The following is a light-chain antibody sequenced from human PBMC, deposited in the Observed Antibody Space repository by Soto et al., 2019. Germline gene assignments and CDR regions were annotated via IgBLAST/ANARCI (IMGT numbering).Light chain of an antibody. CDR1: SSDVGGSNF. Sequence: QSVLTQPASVSDSPGRSITISCTGTSSDVGGSNFVSWYQQHPGKSPKLIIYDVANRPSGVSNRFSGSKSGSTASLIISRLQTEDEADYYCVSYTSSTTYVFGTGTKVTVL. CDR3: VSYTSSTTYV. V-gene: IGLV2-14*03. CDR2: DVA. J-gene: IGLJ1*01.